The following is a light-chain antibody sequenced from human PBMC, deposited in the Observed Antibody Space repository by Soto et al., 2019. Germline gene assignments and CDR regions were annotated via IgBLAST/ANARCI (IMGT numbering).Light chain of an antibody. CDR1: QSVTSNY. Sequence: DIVLTQSPATLSLSPGERATLSCGSSQSVTSNYLAWYQQKPGLAPRLLIYDASNRATGIPARFSGSGSGTDFTLTISSLEPEDFAVYYCQQRSNWPPITFGQGTKVDIK. J-gene: IGKJ1*01. CDR3: QQRSNWPPIT. V-gene: IGKV3-11*01. CDR2: DAS.